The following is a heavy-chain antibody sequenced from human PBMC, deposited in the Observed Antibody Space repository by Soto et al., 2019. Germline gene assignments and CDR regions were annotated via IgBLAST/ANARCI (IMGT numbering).Heavy chain of an antibody. V-gene: IGHV5-51*01. CDR2: IYPGDSDT. CDR3: ARPKGGTAMVWNY. CDR1: GYSFTSYW. Sequence: GESLKISCKGSGYSFTSYWIGWVRQMPGKGLEWMGIIYPGDSDTRYIPSFQGQVTISADKSISTAYLQWSRLKASDTAMYYCARPKGGTAMVWNYWGQGTLVTVSS. J-gene: IGHJ4*02. D-gene: IGHD5-18*01.